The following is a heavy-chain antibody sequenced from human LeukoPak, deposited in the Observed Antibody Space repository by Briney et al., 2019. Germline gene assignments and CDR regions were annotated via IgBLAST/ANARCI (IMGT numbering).Heavy chain of an antibody. CDR2: INPSGGST. V-gene: IGHV1-46*01. Sequence: GASVKVSCKASGYTFTSYYMHWVRQAPGQGLEWMGIINPSGGSTSYAQKFQGRVTMTRDMSTSTVYMELSSLRSEDTAVYYCARAGYCSGGSCYAGGWFDPWGQGTLVTVSS. CDR3: ARAGYCSGGSCYAGGWFDP. D-gene: IGHD2-15*01. CDR1: GYTFTSYY. J-gene: IGHJ5*02.